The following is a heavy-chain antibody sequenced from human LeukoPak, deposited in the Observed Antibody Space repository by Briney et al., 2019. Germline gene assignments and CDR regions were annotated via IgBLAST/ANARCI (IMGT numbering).Heavy chain of an antibody. Sequence: GASLRLSCAASGFTFSSYAMSWVRQAPGKGLEWVSAISGSGGSTYYADSVKGRFTISRDNSKNTLYLQMNSLRAEDTAVYYCAKGYSGYDYYFDYWGQGTLVTVSP. CDR1: GFTFSSYA. V-gene: IGHV3-23*01. CDR3: AKGYSGYDYYFDY. CDR2: ISGSGGST. J-gene: IGHJ4*02. D-gene: IGHD5-12*01.